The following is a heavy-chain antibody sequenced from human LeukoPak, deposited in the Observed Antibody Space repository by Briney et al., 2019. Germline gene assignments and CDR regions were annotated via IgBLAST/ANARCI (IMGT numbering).Heavy chain of an antibody. CDR2: IYYSGST. CDR1: GGSISSYY. Sequence: PSETLSLTCTVSGGSISSYYWSWIRQPPGKGLEWIGYIYYSGSTNYNPSLKSRVTISVDTSKNQFSLKLSSVTAADTAVYYCARGAAQYYYGSVVPYYYYMDVWGKGTTVTVSS. J-gene: IGHJ6*03. V-gene: IGHV4-59*01. CDR3: ARGAAQYYYGSVVPYYYYMDV. D-gene: IGHD3-10*01.